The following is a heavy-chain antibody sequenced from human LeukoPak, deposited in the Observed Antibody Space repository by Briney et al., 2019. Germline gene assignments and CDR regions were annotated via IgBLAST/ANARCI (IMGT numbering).Heavy chain of an antibody. CDR2: ISSSGSTI. V-gene: IGHV3-11*01. J-gene: IGHJ6*03. CDR1: GSTFSDYY. D-gene: IGHD1-7*01. Sequence: PGRSLRLSCTASGSTFSDYYMSWIRRAPGKGLEWVSYISSSGSTIYYADSVKGRFTISRDNAKNSLYLQMNSLRAEDTAVYYCARVTRDGITGTTYYYYYYMDVWGKGTTVTVSS. CDR3: ARVTRDGITGTTYYYYYYMDV.